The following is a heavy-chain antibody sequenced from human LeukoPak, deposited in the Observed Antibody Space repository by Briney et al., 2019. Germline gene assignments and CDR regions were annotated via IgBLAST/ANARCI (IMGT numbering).Heavy chain of an antibody. Sequence: SVKVSCKASGYTFTSYGISWVRQAPGQGLEWMGGIIPIFGTANYAQKFQGRVTITADESTSTVYMELSSLRSEDTAVYYCASSTYYDFWSGLNWFDPWGQGTLVTVSS. V-gene: IGHV1-69*13. CDR3: ASSTYYDFWSGLNWFDP. D-gene: IGHD3-3*01. CDR2: IIPIFGTA. CDR1: GYTFTSYG. J-gene: IGHJ5*02.